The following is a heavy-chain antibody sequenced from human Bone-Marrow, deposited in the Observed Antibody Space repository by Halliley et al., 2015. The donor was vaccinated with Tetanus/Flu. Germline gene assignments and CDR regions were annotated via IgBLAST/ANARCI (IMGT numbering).Heavy chain of an antibody. V-gene: IGHV4-59*01. J-gene: IGHJ5*02. D-gene: IGHD3-10*01. Sequence: TLSLTCTVSGDSISKYFWSWIRQPPGKGLEWIGYIYYIGTTSYNPSLESRVTISVDTSKNQFSLKLTSVTAADRAMYYCARISYGSGRLGWFLPGGEGTRVPVPS. CDR2: IYYIGTT. CDR3: ARISYGSGRLGWFLP. CDR1: GDSISKYF.